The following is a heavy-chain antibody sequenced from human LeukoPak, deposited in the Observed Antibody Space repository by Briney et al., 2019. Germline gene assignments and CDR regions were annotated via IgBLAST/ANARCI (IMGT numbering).Heavy chain of an antibody. Sequence: SETLSLTCAVYGGSFSSYYWSWIRQPPGKGLEWIGEINHSGSTNYNPSLKSRVTISVDTSKNQFSLKLSSVTAADTAVYYCARATYRLRGRGAAAGANRNYFDYWGQGTLVTVSS. V-gene: IGHV4-34*01. CDR1: GGSFSSYY. CDR2: INHSGST. J-gene: IGHJ4*02. D-gene: IGHD6-13*01. CDR3: ARATYRLRGRGAAAGANRNYFDY.